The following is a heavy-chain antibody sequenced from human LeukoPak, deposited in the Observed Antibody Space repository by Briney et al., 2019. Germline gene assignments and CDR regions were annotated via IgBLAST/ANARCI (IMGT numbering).Heavy chain of an antibody. Sequence: ASVNVSCKPSGYTFTGYYIHWVRQAPGQGLEWMGWMDPNNGNTVYAHKFQGRVTITRNTSISTAYMELSSLRSEDTAVYYCARAPRPDYFDYWGQGTLVTVSS. CDR3: ARAPRPDYFDY. V-gene: IGHV1-8*03. J-gene: IGHJ4*02. CDR1: GYTFTGYY. CDR2: MDPNNGNT.